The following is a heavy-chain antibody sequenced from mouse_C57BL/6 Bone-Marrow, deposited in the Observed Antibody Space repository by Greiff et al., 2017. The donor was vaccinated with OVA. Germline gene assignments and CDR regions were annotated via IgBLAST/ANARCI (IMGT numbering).Heavy chain of an antibody. V-gene: IGHV1-81*01. CDR3: ARRGNCYFDY. D-gene: IGHD2-1*01. CDR1: GYTFTSYG. CDR2: IYPRSGNT. Sequence: QVQLQQSGAELARPGASVKLSCKASGYTFTSYGISWVKQRTGPGLEWIGEIYPRSGNTYYNEKFKGKATLTADKSSSTAYMEIRSLTSEDSAVYFCARRGNCYFDYWGQGTTLTVSS. J-gene: IGHJ2*01.